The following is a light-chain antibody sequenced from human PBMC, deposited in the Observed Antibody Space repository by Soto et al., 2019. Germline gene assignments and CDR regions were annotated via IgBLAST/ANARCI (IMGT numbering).Light chain of an antibody. CDR3: QQRSIWPPWT. Sequence: EIVLTQSPATLSLSPGERATLTCRASQSVSNFLAWYQHTPGQAPRLLIYDASIRATGVPARFSGSGSGTDFSLTISSLEPEDFAIYYCQQRSIWPPWTFGQGTKVDIK. CDR2: DAS. CDR1: QSVSNF. V-gene: IGKV3-11*01. J-gene: IGKJ1*01.